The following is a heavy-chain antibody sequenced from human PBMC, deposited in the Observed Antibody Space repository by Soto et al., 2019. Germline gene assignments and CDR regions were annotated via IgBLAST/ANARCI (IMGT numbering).Heavy chain of an antibody. J-gene: IGHJ4*02. D-gene: IGHD5-12*01. CDR2: ISWNSGGI. CDR3: AKDISYSGYDSLFDY. CDR1: VFTFDDYA. V-gene: IGHV3-9*01. Sequence: GGSLRLSCAASVFTFDDYAMHLVRQAPGKGLEWVSGISWNSGGIGYADSVKGRFTISRDNAKNSLYLQMNSLRAEDTALYYCAKDISYSGYDSLFDYWGQGNLLTVSS.